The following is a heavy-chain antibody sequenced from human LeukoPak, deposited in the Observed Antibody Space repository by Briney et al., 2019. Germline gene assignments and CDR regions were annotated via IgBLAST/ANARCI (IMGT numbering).Heavy chain of an antibody. J-gene: IGHJ6*02. D-gene: IGHD6-13*01. V-gene: IGHV1-2*02. Sequence: GASVKVSCKASGYTFTGYYMHWVRQAPGQRLEWMGWINPNSGGTNYAQKFQGRVTMTRDTSISTAYMELSRLRSDDTAVYYCAREGGIAAAGIYYYYGMDVWGQGTTVTV. CDR3: AREGGIAAAGIYYYYGMDV. CDR1: GYTFTGYY. CDR2: INPNSGGT.